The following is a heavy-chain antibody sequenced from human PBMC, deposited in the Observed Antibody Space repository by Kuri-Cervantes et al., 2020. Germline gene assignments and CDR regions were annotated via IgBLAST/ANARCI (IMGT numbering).Heavy chain of an antibody. D-gene: IGHD6-19*01. CDR1: GFTFSSYS. CDR3: AKYGRAVAPTGSYYFDY. Sequence: GESLKISCAASGFTFSSYSMNWVRQAPGKGLEWVSAISGSGGSTYYADSVKGRFTISRDNSKNTLYLQMNSRRAEDTAVYYCAKYGRAVAPTGSYYFDYWGQGTLVTVSS. V-gene: IGHV3-23*01. CDR2: ISGSGGST. J-gene: IGHJ4*02.